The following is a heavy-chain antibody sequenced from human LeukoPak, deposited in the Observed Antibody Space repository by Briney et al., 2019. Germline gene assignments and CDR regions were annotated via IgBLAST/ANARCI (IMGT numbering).Heavy chain of an antibody. D-gene: IGHD4-17*01. V-gene: IGHV4-38-2*02. J-gene: IGHJ2*01. CDR2: IYHSGST. CDR1: GYSISSGYY. CDR3: ARTDDYENYWYFDL. Sequence: PSETLSLTCTVSGYSISSGYYWGWIRQPLRKGLEWIGSIYHSGSTYYNPSLKSRVTISVDTSKNQFSLKLSSVTAADTAVYYCARTDDYENYWYFDLWGRGTLVTVSS.